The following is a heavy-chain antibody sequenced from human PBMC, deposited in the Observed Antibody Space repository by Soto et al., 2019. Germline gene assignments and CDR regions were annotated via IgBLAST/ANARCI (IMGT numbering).Heavy chain of an antibody. CDR1: GFSLSTSGVG. Sequence: QITLKESGPTLVKPTQTLTLTCTVSGFSLSTSGVGVGWIRQPPGKALDWLALIYWDDERRYRPSLKNMLTNNKDTSKNQVVLTMTNMDPVDTATYYCVRRETAFDYWGQGTLVTVSS. J-gene: IGHJ4*02. CDR2: IYWDDER. V-gene: IGHV2-5*02. CDR3: VRRETAFDY.